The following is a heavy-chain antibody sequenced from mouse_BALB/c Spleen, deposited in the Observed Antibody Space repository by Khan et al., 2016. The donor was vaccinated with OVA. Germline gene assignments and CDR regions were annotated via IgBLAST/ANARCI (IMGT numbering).Heavy chain of an antibody. D-gene: IGHD3-2*02. CDR3: TRSGVLYYFDY. CDR1: GYSFTSYW. V-gene: IGHV1-5*01. Sequence: VQLQQSGTVLARPGASVKMSCKASGYSFTSYWMHWVKQRPGQGLEWIGAIYPGNTDTRYNQKFKGKAKLTAVTSATTAYMELSSLTNEDSAVYSCTRSGVLYYFDYWGQGTTLTVSS. CDR2: IYPGNTDT. J-gene: IGHJ2*01.